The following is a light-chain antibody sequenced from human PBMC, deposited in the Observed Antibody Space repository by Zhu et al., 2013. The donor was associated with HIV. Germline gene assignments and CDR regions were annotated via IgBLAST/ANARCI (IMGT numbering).Light chain of an antibody. CDR2: AAS. Sequence: DIQLTQSPSLLSASVGDRVTITCRASQDIDRYLAWYQQTPGKAPTLLVYAASTTQSGVPSRFSGSGSGTEFSLTISSLQPEDFATYYCQQFNSYPITFGQGTRLEI. J-gene: IGKJ5*01. V-gene: IGKV1-9*01. CDR1: QDIDRY. CDR3: QQFNSYPIT.